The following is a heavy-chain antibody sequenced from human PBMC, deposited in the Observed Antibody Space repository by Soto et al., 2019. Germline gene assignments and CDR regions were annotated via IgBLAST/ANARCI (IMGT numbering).Heavy chain of an antibody. CDR2: ISYDGSNK. J-gene: IGHJ6*02. Sequence: LRLSCAASGFTFISYAMHWVRQAPGKGLEWVAVISYDGSNKYYADSVKGRFTISRDNSKNTLYLQMNSLRAEDTAVYYCAREAAARPRYYYYYGMDVWGQGTTVTVSS. CDR3: AREAAARPRYYYYYGMDV. CDR1: GFTFISYA. D-gene: IGHD6-6*01. V-gene: IGHV3-30-3*01.